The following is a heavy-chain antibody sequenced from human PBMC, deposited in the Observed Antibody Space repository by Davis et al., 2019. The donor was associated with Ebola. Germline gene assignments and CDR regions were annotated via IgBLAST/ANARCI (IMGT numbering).Heavy chain of an antibody. CDR2: ISSSSNYI. Sequence: GESLKISCAASGFTFSSNSMNWVRQAPGKGLEWVSFISSSSNYIYYADSVKGRFTVSRDNAKNSLYLQMNSLRAEDTAVYYCAKDSGRAFGIWGQGTMVTVSS. J-gene: IGHJ3*02. V-gene: IGHV3-21*01. CDR3: AKDSGRAFGI. CDR1: GFTFSSNS. D-gene: IGHD1-1*01.